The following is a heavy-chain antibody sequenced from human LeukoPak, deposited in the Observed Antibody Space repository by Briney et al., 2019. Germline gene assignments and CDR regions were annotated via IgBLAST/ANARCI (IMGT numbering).Heavy chain of an antibody. CDR3: ARAGVFSWSYYDY. CDR2: INSEGGRT. D-gene: IGHD3-10*01. Sequence: GGSLRLSCAASGYTFSTYWMHWVRQAPGKGLVWVSRINSEGGRTSYADSVKGRFTISRDNAKNTLYLQMNSLRAEDTAVYYCARAGVFSWSYYDYWGQGTLVTVSS. CDR1: GYTFSTYW. J-gene: IGHJ4*02. V-gene: IGHV3-74*01.